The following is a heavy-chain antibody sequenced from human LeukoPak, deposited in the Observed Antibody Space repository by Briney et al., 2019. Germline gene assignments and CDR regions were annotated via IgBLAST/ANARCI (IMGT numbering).Heavy chain of an antibody. J-gene: IGHJ3*02. D-gene: IGHD2-2*01. CDR1: GFTFGDYA. CDR3: TSLKDIVIVPAAI. V-gene: IGHV3-49*03. CDR2: IRSNPYGGTT. Sequence: GGSLRLSCTGSGFTFGDYAMSWFRQAPGKGLEWVGFIRSNPYGGTTEYAASVKGRFSISRDDSKSIAYLQMNSLKTEDTAMYYCTSLKDIVIVPAAIGGQGTMVTVSS.